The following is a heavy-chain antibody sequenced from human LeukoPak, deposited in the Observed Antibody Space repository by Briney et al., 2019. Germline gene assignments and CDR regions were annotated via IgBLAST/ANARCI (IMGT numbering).Heavy chain of an antibody. V-gene: IGHV4-34*01. Sequence: SETLSLTCAVYGGSFSGYYWSWIRQPRGKGLEWIGEINHSGSTNYNPSLKSRVTISVDTSKNQFSLKLSSVTAADTAVYYCAMAGIAAAGTFGAFDIWGQGTMVTVSS. D-gene: IGHD6-13*01. CDR3: AMAGIAAAGTFGAFDI. CDR2: INHSGST. CDR1: GGSFSGYY. J-gene: IGHJ3*02.